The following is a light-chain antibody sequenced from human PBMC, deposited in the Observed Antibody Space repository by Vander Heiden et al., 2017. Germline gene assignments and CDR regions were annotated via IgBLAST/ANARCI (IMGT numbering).Light chain of an antibody. V-gene: IGLV1-44*01. CDR3: AAWDDSLNGQWV. Sequence: QSVLIHPTSASGTPGPRVTISGSGRMSNTGSNSVTWYRQFPGTAPKLLIYSNNQRPSGGPDRFSGSKSGTSASLAISGLQSEDEADYYCAAWDDSLNGQWVFGGGTKLTVL. J-gene: IGLJ2*01. CDR1: MSNTGSNS. CDR2: SNN.